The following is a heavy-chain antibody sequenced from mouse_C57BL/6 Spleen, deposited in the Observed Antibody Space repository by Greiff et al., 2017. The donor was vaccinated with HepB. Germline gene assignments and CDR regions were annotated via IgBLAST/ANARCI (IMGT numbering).Heavy chain of an antibody. CDR1: GYTFTSYW. V-gene: IGHV1-64*01. CDR2: IHPNSGST. J-gene: IGHJ2*01. Sequence: VQLQQPGAELVKPGASVKLSCKASGYTFTSYWMHWVKQRPGQGLEWIGMIHPNSGSTNYNEKFKSKATLTVDKSSSTAYMQLSSLTSEDSAVYYCASRPFYAPYYFDYWGQGTTLTVSS. D-gene: IGHD1-1*01. CDR3: ASRPFYAPYYFDY.